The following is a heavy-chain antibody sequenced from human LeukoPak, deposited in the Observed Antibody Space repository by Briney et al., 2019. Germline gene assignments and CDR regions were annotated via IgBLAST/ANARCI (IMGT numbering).Heavy chain of an antibody. Sequence: SQTLSLTCTVSGGSISSGDYYWSWIRQPPGKGLEWIVYIYYSGSTYYNPSLKSRVTISVDTSKNQFSLKLSSVTAADTAVYYCARDRIAVARISGGLDYWGQGTLVTVSS. CDR3: ARDRIAVARISGGLDY. D-gene: IGHD6-19*01. CDR2: IYYSGST. V-gene: IGHV4-30-4*01. CDR1: GGSISSGDYY. J-gene: IGHJ4*02.